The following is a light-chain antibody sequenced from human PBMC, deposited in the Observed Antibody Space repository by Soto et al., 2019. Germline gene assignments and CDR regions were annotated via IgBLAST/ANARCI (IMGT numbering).Light chain of an antibody. CDR1: SSNIGSNT. J-gene: IGLJ3*02. CDR2: SNN. V-gene: IGLV1-44*01. CDR3: AAWDDSLNGGV. Sequence: QSVLTQPPSASGTPGQRVTISCSGSSSNIGSNTVNWYQQLPGTAPKLLIYSNNQRPSGVPDRFSGSKSGTSASLAISGLQSEDEAYYYCAAWDDSLNGGVFGGGTKVTVL.